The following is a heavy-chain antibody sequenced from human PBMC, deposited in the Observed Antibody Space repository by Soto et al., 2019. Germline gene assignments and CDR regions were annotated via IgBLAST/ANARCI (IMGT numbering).Heavy chain of an antibody. V-gene: IGHV4-4*07. CDR3: ARLYGDYANYYYYYGMDV. CDR2: IYTSGST. D-gene: IGHD4-17*01. CDR1: GGSISSYY. J-gene: IGHJ6*02. Sequence: SETLSLTCTVSGGSISSYYWSWIRQPAGKGLEWIGRIYTSGSTNYNPSLKSLVTMSVDTSKNQFSLKLSSVTAADTAVYYCARLYGDYANYYYYYGMDVWGQGTTVTVSS.